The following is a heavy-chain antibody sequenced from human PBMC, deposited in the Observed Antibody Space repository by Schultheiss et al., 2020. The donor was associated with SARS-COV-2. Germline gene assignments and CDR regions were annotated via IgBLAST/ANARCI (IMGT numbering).Heavy chain of an antibody. CDR3: ARVSEASYSGSYYLDY. Sequence: ASVKVSCKASGYTFTSYGISWVRQAPGQGLEWMGWISAYNGNTNYAQKLQGRVTMTTDTSTSTAYMELRSLRSDDTAVYYCARVSEASYSGSYYLDYWGQGTLVTVSS. D-gene: IGHD1-26*01. CDR2: ISAYNGNT. V-gene: IGHV1-18*01. CDR1: GYTFTSYG. J-gene: IGHJ4*02.